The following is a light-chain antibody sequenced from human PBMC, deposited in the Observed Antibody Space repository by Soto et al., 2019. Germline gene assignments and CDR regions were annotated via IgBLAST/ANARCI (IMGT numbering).Light chain of an antibody. Sequence: DIQMTQSPSSLSASVGDRVTITCRATQGIIAYVAWYQQKPGQTPKLLIYAASTLRSGVPSRFSGSGAGTDFTLNISSLQPEDVATYYCQKYNSAPQTFGPGTKREIK. J-gene: IGKJ1*01. V-gene: IGKV1-27*01. CDR2: AAS. CDR3: QKYNSAPQT. CDR1: QGIIAY.